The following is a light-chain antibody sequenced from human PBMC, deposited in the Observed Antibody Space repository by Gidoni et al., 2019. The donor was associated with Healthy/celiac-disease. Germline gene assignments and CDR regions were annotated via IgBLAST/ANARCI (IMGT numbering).Light chain of an antibody. CDR2: DAS. CDR1: QSVSIY. Sequence: EIVLTQSPATLSLSPGESATRSCRASQSVSIYLAWYQQKPGQAPRLLIYDASNRATGIPARFSGIGSGTDFSLTIISLEPEDFAVYYCQQRSNWPPTFGPGTKVDIK. CDR3: QQRSNWPPT. J-gene: IGKJ3*01. V-gene: IGKV3-11*01.